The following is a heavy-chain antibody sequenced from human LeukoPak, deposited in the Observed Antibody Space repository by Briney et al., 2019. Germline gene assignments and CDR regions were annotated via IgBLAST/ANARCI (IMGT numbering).Heavy chain of an antibody. CDR1: GFTFSSYN. CDR3: ARGDSYYYDSSGYYY. CDR2: ITSSSSTI. D-gene: IGHD3-22*01. Sequence: GGSLRLSCAASGFTFSSYNMNWVRQAPGKGLEWVSYITSSSSTIYYADSVKGRFTISRDNAQSSLYLHMSSLRDEDTAVYYCARGDSYYYDSSGYYYWGQGTLDTVSS. V-gene: IGHV3-48*02. J-gene: IGHJ4*02.